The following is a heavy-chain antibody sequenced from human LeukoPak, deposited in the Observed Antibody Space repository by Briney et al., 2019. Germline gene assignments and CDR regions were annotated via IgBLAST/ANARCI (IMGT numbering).Heavy chain of an antibody. CDR1: GGSISSSSYY. D-gene: IGHD1-26*01. J-gene: IGHJ3*02. Sequence: SETLSLTCTVSGGSISSSSYYWDWMRQPPGKGLEWIGSIYYSGSTYYNSSLKSRVTISVDTSKNQFSLKLNSVTAADTAVYFCARLMGATGAGAFDIWGQGTMVTVSS. CDR3: ARLMGATGAGAFDI. CDR2: IYYSGST. V-gene: IGHV4-39*01.